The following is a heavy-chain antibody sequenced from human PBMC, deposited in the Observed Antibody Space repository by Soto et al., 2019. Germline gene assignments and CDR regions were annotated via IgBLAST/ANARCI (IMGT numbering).Heavy chain of an antibody. CDR3: ARACSTSCYMPENYYYYGMDV. J-gene: IGHJ6*02. CDR1: GFTVSSNY. CDR2: IYSGGST. Sequence: GGSLRLSCAASGFTVSSNYMSWVRQAPGKGLEWVSVIYSGGSTYYADSVKGRLTTPRDHSKNTRYLQMNSLRAEDTAVYYCARACSTSCYMPENYYYYGMDVWGQGTTVTVSS. V-gene: IGHV3-53*01. D-gene: IGHD2-2*02.